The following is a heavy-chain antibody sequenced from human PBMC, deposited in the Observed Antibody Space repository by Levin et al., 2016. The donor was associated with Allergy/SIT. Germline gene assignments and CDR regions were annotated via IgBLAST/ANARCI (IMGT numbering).Heavy chain of an antibody. CDR2: IRSKAYGGTT. J-gene: IGHJ3*02. Sequence: GESLKISCTASGFTFGDYAMSWVRQAPGKGLEWVGFIRSKAYGGTTDYAAPVKGRFTISRDDSKNTLYLQMNSLKTEDTAVYYCTTRLRFLEWLWGPDAFDIWGQGTMVTVSS. V-gene: IGHV3-49*04. D-gene: IGHD3-3*01. CDR1: GFTFGDYA. CDR3: TTRLRFLEWLWGPDAFDI.